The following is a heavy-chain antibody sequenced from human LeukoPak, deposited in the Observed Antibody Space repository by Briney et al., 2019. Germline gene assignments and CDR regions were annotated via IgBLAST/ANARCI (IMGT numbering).Heavy chain of an antibody. CDR2: ISGSGGST. D-gene: IGHD2/OR15-2a*01. V-gene: IGHV3-23*01. Sequence: GGSLRLSCAASAFTFSSYAMTWVRQAPGKGLEWVSAISGSGGSTYYADSVKGRFTISRDNSKNTLYLQMNSLRAEDTAVYYSAKDRGFLGDYWGQGTLVTVSS. CDR3: AKDRGFLGDY. J-gene: IGHJ4*02. CDR1: AFTFSSYA.